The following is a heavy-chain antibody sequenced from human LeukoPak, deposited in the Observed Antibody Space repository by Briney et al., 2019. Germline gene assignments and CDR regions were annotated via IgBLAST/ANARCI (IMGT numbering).Heavy chain of an antibody. Sequence: GASVKVSCKASGYTFTSYGISWVRQAPGQGLEWMGWISAYNGNTNYAQKLQGRVTMTTDTSTSTAYMELRSLRSDDTAVYYCARTEEYCSSTSCYLLAHWFDPWGQGTLVTVSS. CDR3: ARTEEYCSSTSCYLLAHWFDP. CDR1: GYTFTSYG. D-gene: IGHD2-2*01. J-gene: IGHJ5*02. CDR2: ISAYNGNT. V-gene: IGHV1-18*01.